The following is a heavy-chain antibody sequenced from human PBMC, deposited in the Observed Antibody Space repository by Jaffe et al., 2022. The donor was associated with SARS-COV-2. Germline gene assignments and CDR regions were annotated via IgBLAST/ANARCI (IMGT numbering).Heavy chain of an antibody. CDR1: GFTFSSYS. V-gene: IGHV3-21*01. J-gene: IGHJ4*02. D-gene: IGHD3-10*01. CDR2: ISSSSSYI. Sequence: EVQLVESGGGLVKPGGSLRLSCAASGFTFSSYSMNWVRQAPGKGLEWVSSISSSSSYIYYADSVKGRFTISRDNAKNSLYLQMNSLRAEDTAVYYCARILPRGGPLDYWGQGTLVTVSS. CDR3: ARILPRGGPLDY.